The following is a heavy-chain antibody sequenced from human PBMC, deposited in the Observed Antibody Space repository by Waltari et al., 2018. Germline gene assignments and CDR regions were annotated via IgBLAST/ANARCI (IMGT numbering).Heavy chain of an antibody. CDR3: ASVYYYDSSGYYYHFDY. D-gene: IGHD3-22*01. Sequence: QLQLQESGPGLVKPSETLSLTCTVSGGSISTKTYYWGWIRQPPGKGLEWIGIIYYSGGTHYNPSLKSRVTISVDTSKNQFSLNLNSVTAADTAMYYCASVYYYDSSGYYYHFDYWGQGTLVTVSS. CDR1: GGSISTKTYY. J-gene: IGHJ4*02. CDR2: IYYSGGT. V-gene: IGHV4-39*01.